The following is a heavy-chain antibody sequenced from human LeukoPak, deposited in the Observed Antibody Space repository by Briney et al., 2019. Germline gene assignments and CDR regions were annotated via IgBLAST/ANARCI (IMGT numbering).Heavy chain of an antibody. CDR1: GYTFTSYG. CDR2: ISAYNGNT. V-gene: IGHV1-18*01. Sequence: ASVKVSCKASGYTFTSYGISWVRQAPGQGLEWMGWISAYNGNTNYAQKLQGRVTMTTDTSTSTAYMELRSLRSDDTAVYYCARGSEIWNYYYYYYMDVWGKGTTVTVSS. D-gene: IGHD5-24*01. CDR3: ARGSEIWNYYYYYYMDV. J-gene: IGHJ6*03.